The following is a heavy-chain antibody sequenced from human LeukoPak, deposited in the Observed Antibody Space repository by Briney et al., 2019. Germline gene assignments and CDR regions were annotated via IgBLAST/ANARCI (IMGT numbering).Heavy chain of an antibody. J-gene: IGHJ3*02. CDR1: GGSIGNTNW. CDR2: IFHSGNT. D-gene: IGHD1-26*01. V-gene: IGHV4-4*02. CDR3: ARAVGAWAAFDI. Sequence: SETLSLTCTVSGGSIGNTNWWSWVRQPPGKGLEWIGEIFHSGNTNYNPSLKSRVTVSIDKSKTRFSLRVTSLTAADTAIYYCARAVGAWAAFDIWGLGTMVTVSS.